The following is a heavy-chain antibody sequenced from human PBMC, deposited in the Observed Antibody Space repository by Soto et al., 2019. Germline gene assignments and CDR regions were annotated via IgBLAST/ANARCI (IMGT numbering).Heavy chain of an antibody. CDR1: GFTFSSYA. D-gene: IGHD4-4*01. CDR2: ISGSGGST. CDR3: AKRWDYRNWGRGGGYYGMDV. J-gene: IGHJ6*02. Sequence: PGGSLRLSCAASGFTFSSYAMSWVRQAPGKGLEWVSAISGSGGSTYYADSVKGRFTISRDNSKNTLYLQMNSLRAEDTAVYYCAKRWDYRNWGRGGGYYGMDVWGQGTTVTVSS. V-gene: IGHV3-23*01.